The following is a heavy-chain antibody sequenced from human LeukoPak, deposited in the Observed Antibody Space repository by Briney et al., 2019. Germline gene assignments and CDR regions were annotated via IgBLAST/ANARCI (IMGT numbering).Heavy chain of an antibody. CDR2: INHSGST. V-gene: IGHV4-34*01. CDR3: ATGRYDFWSGYYMYNWFDP. J-gene: IGHJ5*02. Sequence: SETLSLICAVYGGSFSGYYWSWIRQPPGKGLEWIREINHSGSTNYNPSLKSRVTISVDTSKNQFSLKLSSVTAADTAVYYCATGRYDFWSGYYMYNWFDPWGQGTLVTVSS. CDR1: GGSFSGYY. D-gene: IGHD3-3*01.